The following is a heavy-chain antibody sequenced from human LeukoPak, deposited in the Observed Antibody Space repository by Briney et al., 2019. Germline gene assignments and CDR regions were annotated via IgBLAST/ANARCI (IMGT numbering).Heavy chain of an antibody. D-gene: IGHD2-2*02. CDR2: ITSNGGSA. Sequence: AGGSLRLSCAASGFTFSIYAMHWVRQAPGKGLEYVSAITSNGGSAYYANSVKGRFTISGDNSKNTLYLQMGSLRAEDMAVYYCAREYCDSATCYKTIDYWGQGTLVTVSS. CDR3: AREYCDSATCYKTIDY. CDR1: GFTFSIYA. V-gene: IGHV3-64*01. J-gene: IGHJ4*02.